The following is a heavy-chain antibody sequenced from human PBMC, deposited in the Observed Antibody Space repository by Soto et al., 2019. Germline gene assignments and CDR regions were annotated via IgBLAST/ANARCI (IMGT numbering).Heavy chain of an antibody. CDR1: GFTFSNYA. J-gene: IGHJ3*02. CDR2: IGGSGSST. CDR3: AKAQYCSGGSCYGWGDAFDI. Sequence: EVQLLESGGGLVQPGGSLRLSCVASGFTFSNYAMSWVRQAPGKGLEWVSAIGGSGSSTYYADSVKGRFTVSRDNSKNTLYLQMNSLRAEDTAVYYCAKAQYCSGGSCYGWGDAFDIWGQGTMVTVSS. V-gene: IGHV3-23*01. D-gene: IGHD2-15*01.